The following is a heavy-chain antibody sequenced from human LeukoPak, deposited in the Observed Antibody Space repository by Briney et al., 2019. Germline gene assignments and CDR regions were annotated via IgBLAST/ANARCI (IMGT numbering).Heavy chain of an antibody. V-gene: IGHV3-11*01. J-gene: IGHJ6*02. Sequence: GGSLRLSCAASGFTFSDYYMSWIRQAPGKGLERVSYISSSGSTIYYADSVKGRFTISRDNAKNSLYLQMNSLRAEDTAVYYCARSLAAAGTYYYYGMDVWGQGTTVTVSS. CDR2: ISSSGSTI. CDR1: GFTFSDYY. D-gene: IGHD6-13*01. CDR3: ARSLAAAGTYYYYGMDV.